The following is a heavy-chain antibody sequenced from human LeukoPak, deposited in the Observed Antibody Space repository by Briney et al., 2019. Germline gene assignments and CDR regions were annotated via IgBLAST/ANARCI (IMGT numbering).Heavy chain of an antibody. J-gene: IGHJ4*02. CDR3: ARDSKWFVELKNDY. CDR2: ISSSSSTI. V-gene: IGHV3-48*01. Sequence: PGGSLRLSCAASGFTFSSYSMNWVRQAPGKGLEWVSYISSSSSTIYYADSVKGRFTISRDNAKNSLYLQMNSLRAEDTAVYYCARDSKWFVELKNDYGGQGTLVTVSS. CDR1: GFTFSSYS. D-gene: IGHD3-10*01.